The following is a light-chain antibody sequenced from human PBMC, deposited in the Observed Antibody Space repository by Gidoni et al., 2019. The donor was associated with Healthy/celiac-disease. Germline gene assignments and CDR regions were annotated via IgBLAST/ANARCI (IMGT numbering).Light chain of an antibody. CDR3: QAWDSSGSWV. V-gene: IGLV3-1*01. CDR1: KLGDKY. CDR2: QDS. Sequence: SYELTQPPPASVSPGQTASITSSGDKLGDKYAFWYQQKPGQSPVLVIYQDSKRPSGIPERFSGSNSGNTATLTISGTQAMDEADYYCQAWDSSGSWVFGGGTKLTVL. J-gene: IGLJ3*02.